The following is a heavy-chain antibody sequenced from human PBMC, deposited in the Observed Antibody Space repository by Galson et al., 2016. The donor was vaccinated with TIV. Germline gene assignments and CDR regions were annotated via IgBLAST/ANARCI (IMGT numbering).Heavy chain of an antibody. J-gene: IGHJ6*02. V-gene: IGHV1-3*01. Sequence: SVKVSCKASGYTFTTYGTHWVRQAPGHRLEWIGWINAGDGSTKYSQNFQGRLSITTDTSATTAYMELSSLRSEDTAVYFCARGSSWSPFYGMDVWGQGTTVIVSS. D-gene: IGHD6-13*01. CDR1: GYTFTTYG. CDR3: ARGSSWSPFYGMDV. CDR2: INAGDGST.